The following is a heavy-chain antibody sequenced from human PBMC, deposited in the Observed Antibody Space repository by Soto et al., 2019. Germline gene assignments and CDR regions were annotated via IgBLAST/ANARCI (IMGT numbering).Heavy chain of an antibody. CDR1: GGSFSGYY. CDR3: ARVYCSSTSCSRYYYYYMDV. V-gene: IGHV4-34*01. CDR2: INHSGST. D-gene: IGHD2-2*01. J-gene: IGHJ6*03. Sequence: PSETLSLTCAVYGGSFSGYYWSWIRQPPGKGLEWIGEINHSGSTNYNPSLKSRVTISVDTSKNQFSLKLSSVTAADTAVYYCARVYCSSTSCSRYYYYYMDVWGKGTTVTVSS.